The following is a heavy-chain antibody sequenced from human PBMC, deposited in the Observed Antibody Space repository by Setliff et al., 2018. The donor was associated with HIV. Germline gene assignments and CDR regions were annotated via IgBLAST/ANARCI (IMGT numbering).Heavy chain of an antibody. CDR2: INHSGST. J-gene: IGHJ6*03. Sequence: NPSETLSLTCTVSGGSISSSSYYWGWIRQPPGKGLEWIGEINHSGSTKYNPSLKSRVTISVDTSKNQFSLKLSSVTAADTAVYYCARGTAYYNFWSGYSQDYYYYMDVWGKGTTVTV. CDR1: GGSISSSSYY. CDR3: ARGTAYYNFWSGYSQDYYYYMDV. V-gene: IGHV4-39*07. D-gene: IGHD3-3*01.